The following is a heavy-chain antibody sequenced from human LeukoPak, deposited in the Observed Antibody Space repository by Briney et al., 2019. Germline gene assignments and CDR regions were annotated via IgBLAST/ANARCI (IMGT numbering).Heavy chain of an antibody. CDR2: IIPIFGTA. CDR1: GGTFSSYA. V-gene: IGHV1-69*06. Sequence: SVKVSCKASGGTFSSYAISWVRQAPGQGLEWMGGIIPIFGTANYAQKFQGRVTITADKSTSTAYMELSSLRSEDTAVYYCARTYYDILTGYPQSNFDYWGQGTLVTVSS. J-gene: IGHJ4*02. CDR3: ARTYYDILTGYPQSNFDY. D-gene: IGHD3-9*01.